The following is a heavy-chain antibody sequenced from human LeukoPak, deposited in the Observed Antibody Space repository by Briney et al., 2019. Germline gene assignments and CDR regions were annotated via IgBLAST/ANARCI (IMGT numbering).Heavy chain of an antibody. Sequence: GGSLRPSCAASGFTFSSYAMTWVRQAPGKGLEWVSSIVGSGAGTFYADSVKGRFTISRDNSKSTMYLQMNSLRADDTAVYYCAKGKAHDNLDWFDPWGQGNLVTVSS. CDR1: GFTFSSYA. CDR3: AKGKAHDNLDWFDP. V-gene: IGHV3-23*01. D-gene: IGHD1-14*01. J-gene: IGHJ5*02. CDR2: IVGSGAGT.